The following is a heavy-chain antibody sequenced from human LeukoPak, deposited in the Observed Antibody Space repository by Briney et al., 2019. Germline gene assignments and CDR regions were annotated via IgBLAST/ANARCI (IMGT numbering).Heavy chain of an antibody. D-gene: IGHD3-10*01. V-gene: IGHV3-33*01. Sequence: GRSLRLSCAASGFTFSSYGMHWVRQAPGKGLEWVAVIWYDGSNKYYADSVKGRFTISRDNSMNTLYLQMNSLRAEDTAVYYCARSWSGFGELLSYFDYWGQGTLVTVSS. J-gene: IGHJ4*02. CDR3: ARSWSGFGELLSYFDY. CDR1: GFTFSSYG. CDR2: IWYDGSNK.